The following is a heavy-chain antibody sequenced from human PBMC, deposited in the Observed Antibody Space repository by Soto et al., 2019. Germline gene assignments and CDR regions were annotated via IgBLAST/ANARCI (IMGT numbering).Heavy chain of an antibody. V-gene: IGHV3-21*01. Sequence: GGSLRLSCAASGFTFSSYSMNWVRQAPGKGLEWVSSISSSSSYIYYADSVKGRFTISRDNAKNSLYLQMNSLRAEDTAVYYCAREDVAARRGDIDYWGQGTLVTVSS. D-gene: IGHD6-6*01. CDR3: AREDVAARRGDIDY. CDR1: GFTFSSYS. J-gene: IGHJ4*02. CDR2: ISSSSSYI.